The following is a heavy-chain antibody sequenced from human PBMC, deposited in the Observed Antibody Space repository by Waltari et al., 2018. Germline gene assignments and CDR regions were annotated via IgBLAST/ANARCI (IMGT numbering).Heavy chain of an antibody. Sequence: QLQLQESGPGLVKPSGTLSLTCTVSDDSISSGDYYWGWIRHPPGTGLEWIGSIYYSGPTAYNPSLRSRVTMSVDTSKKQFSLKLSSVTAADTAVYYCARSLHVFKAAAGMFDYWGQGTLVTVSS. J-gene: IGHJ4*02. CDR2: IYYSGPT. CDR3: ARSLHVFKAAAGMFDY. V-gene: IGHV4-39*01. D-gene: IGHD6-13*01. CDR1: DDSISSGDYY.